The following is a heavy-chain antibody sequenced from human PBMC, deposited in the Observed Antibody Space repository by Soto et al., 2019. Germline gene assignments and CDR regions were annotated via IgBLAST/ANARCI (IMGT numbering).Heavy chain of an antibody. CDR2: IGTAGDT. J-gene: IGHJ6*03. V-gene: IGHV3-13*01. Sequence: PGGSLRLSCAASGFTFSSYDMHWVRQATGKGPEWVSAIGTAGDTYYPGSVKGRFTISRENAKNSLYLQMNSLRAGDTAVYYCARASSTSANYYMDVWGKGTTVTVSS. CDR1: GFTFSSYD. D-gene: IGHD2-2*01. CDR3: ARASSTSANYYMDV.